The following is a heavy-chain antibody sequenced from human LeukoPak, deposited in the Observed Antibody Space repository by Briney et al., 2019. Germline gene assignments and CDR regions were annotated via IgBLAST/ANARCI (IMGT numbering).Heavy chain of an antibody. CDR1: GGSISSYY. Sequence: KPSETLAITCTVSGGSISSYYWSWIRQPPGKGLEWIGYIYYSGSTNYNPSLKSRVTISVDTSKHQFSLKLSSVTAADTAVYYCARHVGATTPVDYWGQGTLVTVSS. D-gene: IGHD1-26*01. J-gene: IGHJ4*02. CDR2: IYYSGST. V-gene: IGHV4-59*08. CDR3: ARHVGATTPVDY.